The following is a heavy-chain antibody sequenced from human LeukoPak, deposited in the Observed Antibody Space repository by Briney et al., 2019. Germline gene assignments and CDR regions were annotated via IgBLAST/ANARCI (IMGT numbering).Heavy chain of an antibody. Sequence: GGSLRLSCAASGFTFSSYSMNWVRQAPGKGLEWVSSISSSSSYIYYADSVKGRFTISRENAKNSLYLQMNSLRAGDTAVYYCARWLQDHDAFDIWGQGTMVTVSS. CDR2: ISSSSSYI. J-gene: IGHJ3*02. CDR3: ARWLQDHDAFDI. D-gene: IGHD5-24*01. CDR1: GFTFSSYS. V-gene: IGHV3-21*01.